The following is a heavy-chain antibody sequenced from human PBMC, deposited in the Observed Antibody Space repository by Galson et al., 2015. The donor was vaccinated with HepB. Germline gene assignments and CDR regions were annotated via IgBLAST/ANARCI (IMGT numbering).Heavy chain of an antibody. V-gene: IGHV5-10-1*01. J-gene: IGHJ4*02. CDR3: ARRGLYCSGGSCYGTIDY. CDR2: IDPSDSYT. Sequence: QSGAEVKKPGESLRISCQGSGYSFTSYWISWVRQMPGKGLEWMGRIDPSDSYTNYSPSFQGHVTISADKSISTAYLQWSSLKASDTAMYYCARRGLYCSGGSCYGTIDYWGQGTLVTVSS. D-gene: IGHD2-15*01. CDR1: GYSFTSYW.